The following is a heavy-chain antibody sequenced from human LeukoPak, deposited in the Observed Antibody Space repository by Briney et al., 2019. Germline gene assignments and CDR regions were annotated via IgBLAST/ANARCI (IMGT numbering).Heavy chain of an antibody. CDR3: ARGATKAHAFDI. CDR1: GGSISSYY. CDR2: IYTSGST. V-gene: IGHV4-4*07. J-gene: IGHJ3*02. Sequence: SETLSLTCTVSGGSISSYYWSWIRQPAGKGLEWIGRIYTSGSTNYNPSLKSRVTISVDTSKNQFSLKLSSVTAADTAVYYCARGATKAHAFDIWGQGTMVTVSS.